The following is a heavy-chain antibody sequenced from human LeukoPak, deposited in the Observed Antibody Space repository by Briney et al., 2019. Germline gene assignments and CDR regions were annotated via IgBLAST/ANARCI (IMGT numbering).Heavy chain of an antibody. CDR2: IGSKANSYAT. Sequence: GGSLKLSCAASGFTFSGSAMHWVRQASGKGLEWVGRIGSKANSYATAYAASVKGRFTISRDDSKNTAYLQMNSLKTEDTAVYYCARVGAGDGYNYGYWGQGTLVTVSS. CDR3: ARVGAGDGYNYGY. CDR1: GFTFSGSA. D-gene: IGHD5-24*01. V-gene: IGHV3-73*01. J-gene: IGHJ4*02.